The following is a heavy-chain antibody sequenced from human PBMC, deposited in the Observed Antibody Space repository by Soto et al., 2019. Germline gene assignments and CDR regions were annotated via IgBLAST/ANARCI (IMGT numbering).Heavy chain of an antibody. J-gene: IGHJ4*02. CDR2: TRNKANSYTT. V-gene: IGHV3-72*01. CDR1: GFTFSDHY. Sequence: EVQLVESGGGLVQPGGSLRLSCAASGFTFSDHYMDWVRQAPGKGLEWVGRTRNKANSYTTEYAASVKGRFTISRDDSKNSLYLQMNSLKTEDTAVYYCAREAYYDSSGAIDYWGQGTLVTVSS. D-gene: IGHD3-22*01. CDR3: AREAYYDSSGAIDY.